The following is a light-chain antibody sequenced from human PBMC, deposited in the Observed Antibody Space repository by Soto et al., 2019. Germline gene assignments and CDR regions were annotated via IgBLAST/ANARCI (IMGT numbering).Light chain of an antibody. V-gene: IGLV2-14*01. CDR3: SSHTSGDTRV. CDR1: SSDVGGYDY. CDR2: EVT. Sequence: QSALTQPASVSGSPGQSIAISCTGTSSDVGGYDYVSWYKQHPDKAPKLIIYEVTKRPSGVSNRFSGSKSGNTASLTISGLQPDDEADYYCSSHTSGDTRVFGSGTKLTVL. J-gene: IGLJ1*01.